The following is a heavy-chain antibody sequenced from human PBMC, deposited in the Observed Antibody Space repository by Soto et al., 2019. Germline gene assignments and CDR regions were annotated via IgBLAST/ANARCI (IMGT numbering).Heavy chain of an antibody. CDR3: ARDLTYGDDPY. D-gene: IGHD4-17*01. CDR1: GFTVSSNY. J-gene: IGHJ4*02. Sequence: EVQLVESGGGLVQPGGSLRLSCVASGFTVSSNYLTWVRQAPGKGLEWVSVIYSGGGTYYADSVKGRFTISRDNSKNTLYLQMNSLRAEDTAVYYCARDLTYGDDPYWGQGTLVTVSS. CDR2: IYSGGGT. V-gene: IGHV3-66*01.